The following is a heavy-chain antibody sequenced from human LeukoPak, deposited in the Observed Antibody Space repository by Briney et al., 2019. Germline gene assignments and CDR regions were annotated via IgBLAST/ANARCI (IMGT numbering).Heavy chain of an antibody. J-gene: IGHJ5*02. D-gene: IGHD3-9*01. CDR3: ADILTGSGIP. Sequence: GGSLRLSCAASGFAFDDYAMHWVRQAPGKGLEWVSLISGDGGSTYYADSVKGRFTISRDNSKNSLYLQMNSLRTEDTALYYCADILTGSGIPWGQGTLVTVPS. CDR1: GFAFDDYA. V-gene: IGHV3-43*02. CDR2: ISGDGGST.